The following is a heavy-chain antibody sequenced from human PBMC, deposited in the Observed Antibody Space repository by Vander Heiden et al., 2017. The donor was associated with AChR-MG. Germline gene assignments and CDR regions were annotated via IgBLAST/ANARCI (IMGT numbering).Heavy chain of an antibody. CDR2: ISGSGGST. CDR1: GFTFSSYA. J-gene: IGHJ5*02. Sequence: EVQLLESGGGLVQPGGSLRLSCAASGFTFSSYAMGWVRQAPGKGLEWVSAISGSGGSTYYADSVKGRFTISRDNSKNTLYLQMNSLRAEDTAVYYCAKGPNPTYDSLTGTAWFDPWGQGTLVTVSS. CDR3: AKGPNPTYDSLTGTAWFDP. D-gene: IGHD3-9*01. V-gene: IGHV3-23*01.